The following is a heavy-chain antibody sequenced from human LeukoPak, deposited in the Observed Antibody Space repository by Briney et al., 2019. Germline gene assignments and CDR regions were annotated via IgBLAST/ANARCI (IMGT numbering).Heavy chain of an antibody. Sequence: ASVKVSCKASGHTFTGYYMHWVRQAPGQGLEWMGWINPNSGGTNYAQKFQGRVTMTRDTSISTAYTELSRLRSDDTAVYYCARDSYYYDSSGQEPWGQGTLVTVSS. V-gene: IGHV1-2*02. CDR1: GHTFTGYY. CDR2: INPNSGGT. D-gene: IGHD3-22*01. CDR3: ARDSYYYDSSGQEP. J-gene: IGHJ5*02.